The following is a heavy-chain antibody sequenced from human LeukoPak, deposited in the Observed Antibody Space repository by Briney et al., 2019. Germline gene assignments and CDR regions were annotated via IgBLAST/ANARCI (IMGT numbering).Heavy chain of an antibody. D-gene: IGHD3-10*01. CDR1: GGSFSGYY. Sequence: TSETLSLTCAVYGGSFSGYYWSWIRQPPGKGLEWIGEINHSGSTNYNPSLKSRVTISVDTSKNQFSLKLSSVTAADTAVYYCARDLSMYDSGSYFDYWGQGTLVTVSS. CDR2: INHSGST. V-gene: IGHV4-34*01. CDR3: ARDLSMYDSGSYFDY. J-gene: IGHJ4*02.